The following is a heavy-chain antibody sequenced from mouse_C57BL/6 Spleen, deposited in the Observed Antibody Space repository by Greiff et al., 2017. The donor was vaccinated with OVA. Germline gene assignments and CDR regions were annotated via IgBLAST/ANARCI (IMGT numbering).Heavy chain of an antibody. J-gene: IGHJ2*01. CDR3: ARGDSSVYMGFDY. Sequence: QVQLQQPGAELVRPGSSVKLSCKASGYTFTSYWMHWVKQRPIQGLEWIGNIDPSDSETHYNQKFKDKATLTVDKSSSTAYMQLSSLTSEDSAVYYCARGDSSVYMGFDYWGQGTTLTVSS. CDR2: IDPSDSET. V-gene: IGHV1-52*01. CDR1: GYTFTSYW. D-gene: IGHD3-2*02.